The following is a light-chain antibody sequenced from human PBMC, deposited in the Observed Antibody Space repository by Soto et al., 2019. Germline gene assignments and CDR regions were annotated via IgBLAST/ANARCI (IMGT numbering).Light chain of an antibody. Sequence: QSALTQPASVSGSPGQSITISCTGTSSDVGSYNLASWYQQHPGKAPKLMLYEVSKRPSGVSNRFSGSKSGNTASLTISGLQAEDEADYYCCSYAGSTTYVFRTGTRSPS. V-gene: IGLV2-23*02. CDR2: EVS. CDR1: SSDVGSYNL. CDR3: CSYAGSTTYV. J-gene: IGLJ1*01.